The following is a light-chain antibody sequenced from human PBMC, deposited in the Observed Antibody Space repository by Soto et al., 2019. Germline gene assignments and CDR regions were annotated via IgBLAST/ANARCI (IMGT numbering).Light chain of an antibody. CDR1: SSDIGGYNY. Sequence: QSALTQPASVSESPGQSITISCTGTSSDIGGYNYVSWYQLHPGKAPKLMIYDVSKRPSGVPDRFSGSKSGNTASLTISGLQAEDEADYYCCSYAGSYVFGTGTKVTVL. CDR2: DVS. CDR3: CSYAGSYV. J-gene: IGLJ1*01. V-gene: IGLV2-11*01.